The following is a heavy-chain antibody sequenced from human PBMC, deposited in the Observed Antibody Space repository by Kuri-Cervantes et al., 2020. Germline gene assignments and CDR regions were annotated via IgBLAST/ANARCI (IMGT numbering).Heavy chain of an antibody. V-gene: IGHV3-33*01. Sequence: LKISCAASGFTFSSYGMHWVRQAPGKGLEWVAVIWYDGSNKYYADSVKGRFTISRDNSKNTLYLQMNSLRVEDTAVFYCARVGDLRYLGWLNYNYGMDVWGQGTTVTVSS. CDR1: GFTFSSYG. D-gene: IGHD3-16*01. J-gene: IGHJ6*02. CDR2: IWYDGSNK. CDR3: ARVGDLRYLGWLNYNYGMDV.